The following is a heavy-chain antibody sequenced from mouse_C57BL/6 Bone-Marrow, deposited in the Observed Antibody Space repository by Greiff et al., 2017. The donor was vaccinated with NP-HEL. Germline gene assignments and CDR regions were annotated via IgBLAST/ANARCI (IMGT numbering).Heavy chain of an antibody. D-gene: IGHD1-1*01. CDR2: ISSGGDYI. CDR1: GFTFSSYA. J-gene: IGHJ2*01. CDR3: TRDRYYYGSSYYFDY. Sequence: EVMLVESGEGLVKPGGSLKLSCAASGFTFSSYAMSWVRQTPEKRLEWVAYISSGGDYIYYADTVKGRFTISRDNARNTLYLQMSSLKSEDTAMYYCTRDRYYYGSSYYFDYWGQGTTLTVSS. V-gene: IGHV5-9-1*02.